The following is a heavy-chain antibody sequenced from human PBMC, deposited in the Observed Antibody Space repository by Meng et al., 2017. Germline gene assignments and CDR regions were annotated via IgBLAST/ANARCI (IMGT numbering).Heavy chain of an antibody. CDR1: GYTFTGYY. D-gene: IGHD5-24*01. J-gene: IGHJ4*02. Sequence: ASVKVSCKASGYTFTGYYMHWVRQAPGQGREWMGWINPNSGGTNYAQKFQGRVTMTRDTSISTAYMELSRLRSDDTAVYYCARADARWLQFQPPLDWGQGTLVTGSS. CDR2: INPNSGGT. V-gene: IGHV1-2*02. CDR3: ARADARWLQFQPPLD.